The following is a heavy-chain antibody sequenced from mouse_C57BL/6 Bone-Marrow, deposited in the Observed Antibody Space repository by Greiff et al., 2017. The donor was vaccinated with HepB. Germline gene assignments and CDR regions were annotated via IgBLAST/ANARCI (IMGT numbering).Heavy chain of an antibody. CDR1: GYTFTSYW. J-gene: IGHJ1*03. D-gene: IGHD1-1*01. V-gene: IGHV1-69*01. CDR2: IDPSDSYT. CDR3: ARGLLLRSYWYFDV. Sequence: QVQLQQPGAELVMPGASVKLSCKASGYTFTSYWMHWVKQRPGQGLEWIGEIDPSDSYTNYNQKFKGKSTLTVDESSSTAYMQLSSLTSEDSAVYYCARGLLLRSYWYFDVWGTGTTVTVSS.